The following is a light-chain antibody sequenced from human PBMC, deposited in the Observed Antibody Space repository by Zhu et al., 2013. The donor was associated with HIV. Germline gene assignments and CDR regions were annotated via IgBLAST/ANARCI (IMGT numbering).Light chain of an antibody. V-gene: IGKV3-11*01. CDR3: QQRSKLPYD. CDR2: DAS. CDR1: QSVSSSF. Sequence: DIVLTQSPGTLSLSPGDTATLSCRASQSVSSSFLAWYQQKIGQPPRLLIYDASNRAIGIPARFSGSGSGTDFTLTISSLEPEDFAVYHCQQRSKLPYDFGQGTKLEI. J-gene: IGKJ2*01.